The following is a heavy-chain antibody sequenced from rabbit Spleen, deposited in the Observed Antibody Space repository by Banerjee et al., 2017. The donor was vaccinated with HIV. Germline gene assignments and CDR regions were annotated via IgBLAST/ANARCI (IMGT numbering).Heavy chain of an antibody. V-gene: IGHV1S47*01. CDR1: GFDFSRAG. CDR3: VRGASSSGYYSL. D-gene: IGHD1-1*01. J-gene: IGHJ3*01. Sequence: QEQLMESGGGLVQPGGSLKLSCKASGFDFSRAGVSWVRQAPGKGLEWIGYIVPIFGVTYYANWVNGRFTISSHNAQNTLYLQLNSLTAADTATYFCVRGASSSGYYSLWGQGTLVTVS. CDR2: IVPIFGVT.